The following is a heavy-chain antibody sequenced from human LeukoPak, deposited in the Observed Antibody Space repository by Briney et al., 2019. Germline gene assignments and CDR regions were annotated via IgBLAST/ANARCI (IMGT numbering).Heavy chain of an antibody. D-gene: IGHD3-16*02. CDR1: GFTFTSYA. J-gene: IGHJ4*02. V-gene: IGHV3-23*01. CDR3: AKGGGLRAGASYRIDY. CDR2: ISGSGGNT. Sequence: GGSLRLSCAASGFTFTSYAMSCVRQAPGKGLEWVSSISGSGGNTNYADSVQGRFTFSRDNSKNTLYLQMNSLRAEDMAVYYCAKGGGLRAGASYRIDYWGRGTLVTVSS.